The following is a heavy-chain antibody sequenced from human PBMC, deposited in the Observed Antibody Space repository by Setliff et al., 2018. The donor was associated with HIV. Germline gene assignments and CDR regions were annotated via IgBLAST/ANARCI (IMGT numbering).Heavy chain of an antibody. CDR2: IYLSGAT. Sequence: PGGSLRLSCEASGFSVSGNYLTWVRQAPGKGLEWVSTIYLSGATYYAESVKGRFTISRDSSKNTLYLQMNSLRAEDTAVYYCATLRQQLITGWFDPWGQGTLVTVSS. J-gene: IGHJ5*02. CDR1: GFSVSGNY. CDR3: ATLRQQLITGWFDP. V-gene: IGHV3-66*01. D-gene: IGHD6-13*01.